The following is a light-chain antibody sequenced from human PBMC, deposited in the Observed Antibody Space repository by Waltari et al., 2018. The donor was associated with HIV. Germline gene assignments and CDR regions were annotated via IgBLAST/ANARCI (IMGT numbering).Light chain of an antibody. CDR2: WAS. CDR1: QTFLYSSDNRDY. V-gene: IGKV4-1*01. Sequence: DIVLTQSPESMAVSLGERAPVNCTYSQTFLYSSDNRDYLAWYQVRPGQPPQLLIYWASTRQSRVPERFSGSGSGTHFTLTISGLQAEDVAIYYCQQYYTTPQSFGQGTRLEI. CDR3: QQYYTTPQS. J-gene: IGKJ2*03.